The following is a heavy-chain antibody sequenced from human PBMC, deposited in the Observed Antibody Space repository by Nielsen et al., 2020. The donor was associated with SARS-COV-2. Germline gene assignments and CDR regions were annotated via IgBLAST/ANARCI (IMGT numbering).Heavy chain of an antibody. J-gene: IGHJ4*02. CDR2: IHHSGYT. Sequence: SETLSLTCSVSGGPMHNYYWNWIRQPPGKGLEWIGYIHHSGYTIYNPSLKSRVTISVDTSRNQFSLKLSSVTAADTAVYFCARITPPDDYWGQGTLVTVSS. D-gene: IGHD3-16*01. V-gene: IGHV4-59*01. CDR1: GGPMHNYY. CDR3: ARITPPDDY.